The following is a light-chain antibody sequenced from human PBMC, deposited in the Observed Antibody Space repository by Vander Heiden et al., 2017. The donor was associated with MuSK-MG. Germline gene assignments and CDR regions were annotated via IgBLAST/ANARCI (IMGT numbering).Light chain of an antibody. CDR2: KAS. CDR1: QSISSW. V-gene: IGKV1-5*03. CDR3: KQYNSYSTWT. J-gene: IGKJ1*01. Sequence: DIQMTQSPSTLSASVGDRVTITCRASQSISSWLAWYQQKPRKAPKLLIYKASSLESGVPSRFSGSGSGTEFTLTISSLQPDDFATYYCKQYNSYSTWTFGQGTKVEIK.